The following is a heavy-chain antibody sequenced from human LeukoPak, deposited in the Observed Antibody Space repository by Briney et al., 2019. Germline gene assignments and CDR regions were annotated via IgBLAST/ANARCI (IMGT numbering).Heavy chain of an antibody. CDR1: GGSISSYY. V-gene: IGHV4-59*01. CDR3: ARDRGDGYDYFWDH. D-gene: IGHD5-12*01. CDR2: IYYSGST. Sequence: KASETLSLTCTVSGGSISSYYWSWIRQPPGKGLEWIGYIYYSGSTNYNPSLKSRVTISVDTSKNQFSLKLSSVTAADTAVYYCARDRGDGYDYFWDHWGQGTLVTVSS. J-gene: IGHJ4*02.